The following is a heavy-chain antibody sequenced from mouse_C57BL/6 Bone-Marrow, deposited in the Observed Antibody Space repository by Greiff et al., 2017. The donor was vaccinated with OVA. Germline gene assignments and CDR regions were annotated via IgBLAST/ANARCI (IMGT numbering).Heavy chain of an antibody. CDR3: ARDSNYLLDF. D-gene: IGHD2-5*01. CDR1: GFTFSDYY. Sequence: EVQLVESEGGLVQPGSSMKLSCTASGFTFSDYYMAWVRQVPEKGLEWVANINYDGSSPYYLDSLKSRFIISRDNAKHMLYLQMSSLKSEDTATYYCARDSNYLLDFWGKGTSVTVSS. CDR2: INYDGSSP. J-gene: IGHJ4*01. V-gene: IGHV5-16*01.